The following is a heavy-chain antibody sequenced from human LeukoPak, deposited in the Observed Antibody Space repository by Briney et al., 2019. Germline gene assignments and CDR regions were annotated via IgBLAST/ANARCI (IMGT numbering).Heavy chain of an antibody. CDR3: PRSAYETLLSIDY. CDR2: LYSGGAT. D-gene: IGHD5-12*01. J-gene: IGHJ4*02. V-gene: IGHV3-66*02. Sequence: GEXXXLSWXXSXXXVNSNYMXWVRQAPGKGMEGVSILYSGGATYYADSVKGRFTISRDISKKTVYLQMNSLRLEDTAFYYCPRSAYETLLSIDYWGQGTLVTVSS. CDR1: XXXVNSNY.